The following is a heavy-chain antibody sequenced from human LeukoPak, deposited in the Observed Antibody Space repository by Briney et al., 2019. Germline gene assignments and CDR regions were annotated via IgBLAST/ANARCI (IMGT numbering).Heavy chain of an antibody. CDR2: LDRRGST. J-gene: IGHJ4*02. CDR1: GFTFRSYA. D-gene: IGHD1-26*01. CDR3: ARGVGAETAGNF. Sequence: GSLRLSCAASGFTFRSYAMSWVRQPPGKGLEWIGELDRRGSTNYNPSLKSRVSMSLDTSKNQFSLKLTSVTAADTAVYYCARGVGAETAGNFWGQGALVTVSS. V-gene: IGHV4-34*01.